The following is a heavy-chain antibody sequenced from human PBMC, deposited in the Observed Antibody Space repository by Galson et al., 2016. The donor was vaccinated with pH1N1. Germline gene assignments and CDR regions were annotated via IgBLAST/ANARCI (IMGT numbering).Heavy chain of an antibody. CDR1: GGTFSNSA. Sequence: CKASGGTFSNSAISWVRQAPGQGLEWMGGISPIFGSINYAQRVQGRVTISADIFTNTAYMELSSLRSEDTAIYYCATAGPLVREILYYSYAMDVWGQGTTVTVSS. CDR2: ISPIFGSI. J-gene: IGHJ6*02. V-gene: IGHV1-69*06. D-gene: IGHD2/OR15-2a*01. CDR3: ATAGPLVREILYYSYAMDV.